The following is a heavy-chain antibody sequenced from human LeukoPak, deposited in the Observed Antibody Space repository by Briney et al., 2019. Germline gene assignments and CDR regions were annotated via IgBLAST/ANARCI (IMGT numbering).Heavy chain of an antibody. Sequence: TGGSLRLSCAASGFTFSRYSMNWVRQAPGKGLEWVSSISSSSSYIYYADSVKGRFTISRDNAKNSLYLQMNSLRAEDTAVYYCARDRLGSSDWYFWGQGTLVTVSS. CDR1: GFTFSRYS. CDR3: ARDRLGSSDWYF. CDR2: ISSSSSYI. J-gene: IGHJ4*02. D-gene: IGHD6-19*01. V-gene: IGHV3-21*01.